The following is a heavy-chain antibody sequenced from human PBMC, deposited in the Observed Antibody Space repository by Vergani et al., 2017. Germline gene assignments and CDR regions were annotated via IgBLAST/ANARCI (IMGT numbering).Heavy chain of an antibody. D-gene: IGHD3-9*01. V-gene: IGHV3-11*04. CDR3: ARETDTGSSVSYDYYAMDV. CDR1: GFTFSDHY. Sequence: QVQLVESGGGLVKPGGSLRLSCAASGFTFSDHYMSWVRQAPGKGLEWISYMSRGDSIYYADSVKGRFTVSRDNTKNTLYLQMNSLGAEDTAVYYCARETDTGSSVSYDYYAMDVWGQGTTVSVSS. CDR2: MSRGDSI. J-gene: IGHJ6*02.